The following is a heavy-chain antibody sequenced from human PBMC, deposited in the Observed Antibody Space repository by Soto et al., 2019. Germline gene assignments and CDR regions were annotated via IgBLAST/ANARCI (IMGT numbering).Heavy chain of an antibody. Sequence: GGSLRLSCAASGFTFSSYGMHWVRQAPGKGLEWVAVISYDGSNKYYADSVKGRFTISRDNSKNTLYLQMNSLRAEDTAVYYCAKDRAPFLEWLCYGMDVWGQGTTVTVSS. D-gene: IGHD3-3*01. CDR1: GFTFSSYG. V-gene: IGHV3-30*18. CDR2: ISYDGSNK. J-gene: IGHJ6*02. CDR3: AKDRAPFLEWLCYGMDV.